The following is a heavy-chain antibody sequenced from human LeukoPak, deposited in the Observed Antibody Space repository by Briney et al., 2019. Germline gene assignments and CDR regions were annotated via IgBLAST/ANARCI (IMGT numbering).Heavy chain of an antibody. D-gene: IGHD6-13*01. V-gene: IGHV3-53*01. CDR2: IYSRGGT. CDR3: ARDPPGIAASGTYY. J-gene: IGHJ4*02. CDR1: GFSVSNNY. Sequence: PGGSLRLSCAVSGFSVSNNYMNWVRQAPGKGPEWVSLIYSRGGTSYADSVKGRFTISRDSSKNTLFLQMNSLRVEDTAVYYCARDPPGIAASGTYYWGQGTLVTVSS.